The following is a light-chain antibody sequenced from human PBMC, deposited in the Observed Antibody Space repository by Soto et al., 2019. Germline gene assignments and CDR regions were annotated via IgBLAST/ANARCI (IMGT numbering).Light chain of an antibody. J-gene: IGKJ4*01. CDR2: KAS. CDR3: QQYGSSLT. CDR1: QSISSW. Sequence: IQMTQSPATLSASVGDRVTITCRASQSISSWLAWYQQKPGKAPKLLIYKASSLESGVPSRFSVSGSGTDFTLTISRLEPEDFAVYYCQQYGSSLTFGGGTKVDI. V-gene: IGKV1-5*03.